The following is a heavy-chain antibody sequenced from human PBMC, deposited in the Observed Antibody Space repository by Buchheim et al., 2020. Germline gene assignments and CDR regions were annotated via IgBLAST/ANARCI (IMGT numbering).Heavy chain of an antibody. CDR1: GYTFTSYY. D-gene: IGHD1-26*01. Sequence: QVQLVQSGAEVKKPGASVKVSCKASGYTFTSYYMHWVRQAPGQGLEWMGIINPSGGSTSYAQKFQGRVTMTRDTSTSTVYMELSSLRSEDTAVYYCARDGEGIVGAGAMGEIDYWGQGTL. CDR2: INPSGGST. J-gene: IGHJ4*02. CDR3: ARDGEGIVGAGAMGEIDY. V-gene: IGHV1-46*01.